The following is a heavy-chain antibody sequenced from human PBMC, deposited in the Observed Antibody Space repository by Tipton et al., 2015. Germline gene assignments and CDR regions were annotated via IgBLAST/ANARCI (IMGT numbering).Heavy chain of an antibody. D-gene: IGHD2-21*02. J-gene: IGHJ6*02. Sequence: TLSLTCTVSGDSVDFSFWSWIRQSPGKGLEWIGDVKYSGRTNYSPSLKSRVTISLDTSKNQFSLMLNSVTAADTAVYYCARGDDYYYNYYGMDVWGQGTTVTVSS. V-gene: IGHV4-59*02. CDR3: ARGDDYYYNYYGMDV. CDR1: GDSVDFSF. CDR2: VKYSGRT.